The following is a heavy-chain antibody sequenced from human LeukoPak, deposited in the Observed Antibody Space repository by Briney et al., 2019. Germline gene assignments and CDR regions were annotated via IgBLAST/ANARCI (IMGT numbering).Heavy chain of an antibody. V-gene: IGHV1-18*01. CDR3: ARAQLPYYYYGMDV. D-gene: IGHD2-2*01. Sequence: ASVKVSCKASGYTFTSYGISWVRQAPGQGLEWMGWISAYNGNTNYAQKLQGRVTMTTDTSTSTAYMELRSLRPDDTAVYYCARAQLPYYYYGMDVWGQGTTVTVSS. J-gene: IGHJ6*02. CDR2: ISAYNGNT. CDR1: GYTFTSYG.